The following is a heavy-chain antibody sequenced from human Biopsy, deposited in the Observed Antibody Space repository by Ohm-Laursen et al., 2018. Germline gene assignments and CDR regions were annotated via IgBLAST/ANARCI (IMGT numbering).Heavy chain of an antibody. D-gene: IGHD1-26*01. J-gene: IGHJ4*02. V-gene: IGHV1-18*01. Sequence: ASVKVSCKTSGYTFSMYAIIWVRQAPGQGLGWMGWSSAYNGKTNYAQKFQGRLTMTTDTSTSTAYMELRSLRSDDTAVYYCARDALGGGSYRFFYWGQGSLVTVSS. CDR1: GYTFSMYA. CDR2: SSAYNGKT. CDR3: ARDALGGGSYRFFY.